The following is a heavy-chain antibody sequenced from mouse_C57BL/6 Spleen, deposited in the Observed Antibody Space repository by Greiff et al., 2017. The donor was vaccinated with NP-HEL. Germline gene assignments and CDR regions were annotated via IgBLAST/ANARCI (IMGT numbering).Heavy chain of an antibody. J-gene: IGHJ3*01. CDR1: GFTFSSYA. CDR2: ISDGGSYT. Sequence: DVKLVESGGGLVKPGGSLKLSCAASGFTFSSYAMSWVRQTPEKRLEWVATISDGGSYTYYPDNVKGRFTISRDNAKNNLYLQMSHLKSEDTAMYYCARDLIYDGYSFAYWGQGTLVTVSA. D-gene: IGHD2-3*01. CDR3: ARDLIYDGYSFAY. V-gene: IGHV5-4*01.